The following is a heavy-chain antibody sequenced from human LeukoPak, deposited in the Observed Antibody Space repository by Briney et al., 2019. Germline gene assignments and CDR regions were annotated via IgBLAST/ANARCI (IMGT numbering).Heavy chain of an antibody. J-gene: IGHJ4*02. CDR1: GFTFSSYD. CDR2: IGTAGDT. CDR3: TRAVGATNLGFDY. Sequence: GGSLRLSCAASGFTFSSYDMHWVRQASGKGLEWVSAIGTAGDTYYADSVKGRSTISRENAKNSLFLQVNSLRVGDTAVYYCTRAVGATNLGFDYWGQGTLVTVSS. V-gene: IGHV3-13*01. D-gene: IGHD1-26*01.